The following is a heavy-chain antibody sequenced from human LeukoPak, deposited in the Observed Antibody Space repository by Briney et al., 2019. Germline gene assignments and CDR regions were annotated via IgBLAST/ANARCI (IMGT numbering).Heavy chain of an antibody. D-gene: IGHD3-16*01. CDR2: IYPGDYDT. CDR3: ARSKYDYIWGSDKFFDF. CDR1: GYNFNNYW. Sequence: GESLKISCKVSGYNFNNYWIAWVRQMPGRGLEWMGIIYPGDYDTRYSPPFQGQVTITVDTSIRTAYLQWSSLKAADSAVYFCARSKYDYIWGSDKFFDFWGQGTLVTVSS. J-gene: IGHJ4*02. V-gene: IGHV5-51*01.